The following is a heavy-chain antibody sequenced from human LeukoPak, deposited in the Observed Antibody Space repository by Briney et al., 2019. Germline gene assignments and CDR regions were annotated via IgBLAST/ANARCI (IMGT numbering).Heavy chain of an antibody. CDR1: GFTFSSYA. Sequence: GGSLRLSCAASGFTFSSYAMSWVRQAPGKGLEWVSAISGSGGSTYYADSVKGRFTISRDNAKNSLYLQMNSLRAEDTAVYYCARGGWLVRGSPSDYWGQGTLVTVSS. CDR2: ISGSGGST. J-gene: IGHJ4*02. CDR3: ARGGWLVRGSPSDY. D-gene: IGHD6-19*01. V-gene: IGHV3-23*01.